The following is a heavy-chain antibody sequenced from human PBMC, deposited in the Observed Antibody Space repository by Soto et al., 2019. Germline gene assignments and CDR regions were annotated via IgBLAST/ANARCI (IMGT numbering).Heavy chain of an antibody. Sequence: QVQLQESGPGLVKPSETLSLTCTVSGGSISRYFWSWIRQPPGQGLQWIGHIYYSGSTDYNPSLKSRVSISVDASKTLFYLRLNSVPAADAAVYYCATYDSPYYYIDVLGKWTTVTVSS. V-gene: IGHV4-59*13. D-gene: IGHD3-16*01. CDR3: ATYDSPYYYIDV. CDR1: GGSISRYF. CDR2: IYYSGST. J-gene: IGHJ6*03.